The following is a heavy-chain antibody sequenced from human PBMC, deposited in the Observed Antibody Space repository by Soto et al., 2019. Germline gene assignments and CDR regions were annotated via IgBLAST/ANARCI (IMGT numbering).Heavy chain of an antibody. V-gene: IGHV3-33*01. D-gene: IGHD1-1*01. CDR3: ASGIEGIDY. CDR1: GFTFSSYV. Sequence: QVQLVESGGGVVQPGRSLRLSCAASGFTFSSYVLHWVRQAPGKGPEWVAVVWSDGNYKYYTDSVKGRFTISRANSKNKLYLQMNSLRAEDTAVYYCASGIEGIDYWGQGTLVTVSS. CDR2: VWSDGNYK. J-gene: IGHJ4*02.